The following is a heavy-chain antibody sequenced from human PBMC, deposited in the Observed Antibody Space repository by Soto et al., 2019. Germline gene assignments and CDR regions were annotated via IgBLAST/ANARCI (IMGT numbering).Heavy chain of an antibody. CDR1: GFTFSSSW. CDR3: ASSQYYDFWSGYYTDDPQKYYFDY. V-gene: IGHV3-74*01. J-gene: IGHJ4*02. CDR2: FNSVGSST. D-gene: IGHD3-3*01. Sequence: EVQLVESGGGLVQPGGALGLSFQASGFTFSSSWMHWVRQAPGKGLVGVSRFNSVGSSTSYADSVRGRFTISRDNAKNTLYLQMNSLRAEDTAVYYCASSQYYDFWSGYYTDDPQKYYFDYWGQGTLVTVSS.